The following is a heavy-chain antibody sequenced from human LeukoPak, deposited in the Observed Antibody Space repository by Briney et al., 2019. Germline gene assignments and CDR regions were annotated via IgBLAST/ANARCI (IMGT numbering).Heavy chain of an antibody. CDR3: ARVAAHGVNPFDY. V-gene: IGHV1-2*02. CDR2: INPNSGGT. Sequence: ASVKVSCKASGYTFTGYYMHWVRQTPGQGLEWMGWINPNSGGTNYAQKFQGRVTMTRDTSISTAYMELSRLRSDDTAVYYCARVAAHGVNPFDYWGQGTLVTVSS. D-gene: IGHD4-17*01. CDR1: GYTFTGYY. J-gene: IGHJ4*02.